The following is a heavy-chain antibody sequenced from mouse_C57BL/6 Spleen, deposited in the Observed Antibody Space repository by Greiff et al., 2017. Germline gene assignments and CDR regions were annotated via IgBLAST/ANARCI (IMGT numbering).Heavy chain of an antibody. CDR3: TEGSYEDY. J-gene: IGHJ2*01. Sequence: EVMLVESGGGLVQPGGSMKLSCVASGFTFRNYWMNWVRQSPEKGLEWVAQIRLKSDNYATHSAESVKGRFTISRDDSKSSVYLQMNNLRAEDTGIYYCTEGSYEDYWGQGTTLTVSS. V-gene: IGHV6-3*01. D-gene: IGHD1-1*02. CDR2: IRLKSDNYAT. CDR1: GFTFRNYW.